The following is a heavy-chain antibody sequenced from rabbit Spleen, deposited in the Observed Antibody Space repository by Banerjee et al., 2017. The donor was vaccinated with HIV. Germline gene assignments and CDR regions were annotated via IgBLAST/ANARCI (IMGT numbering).Heavy chain of an antibody. D-gene: IGHD8-1*01. J-gene: IGHJ4*01. CDR1: GFSFSGSYW. CDR2: IYGGSGTT. Sequence: QSLEESGGDLVKPGASLTLTCTASGFSFSGSYWICWVRQAPGKGLEWIACIYGGSGTTYYASWAKGRFTISKTSSTTVTLQMTSLTVADTATYFCARAPGSAAGGIYSFESFNLWGPGTLVTVS. CDR3: ARAPGSAAGGIYSFESFNL. V-gene: IGHV1S40*01.